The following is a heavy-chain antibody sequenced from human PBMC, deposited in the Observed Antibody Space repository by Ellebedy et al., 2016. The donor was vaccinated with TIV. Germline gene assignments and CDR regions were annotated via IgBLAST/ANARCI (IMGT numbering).Heavy chain of an antibody. CDR2: IGGDGRT. CDR1: GFTLGSNA. CDR3: AKALSWWSANDH. Sequence: GESLKISCAASGFTLGSNAMSWVRQPPGKRLEWVAGIGGDGRTHYTDSVRGRFTSSRDEFRSTLYLEMNSLRFEDTALYYCAKALSWWSANDHWGQGTLVTVSS. D-gene: IGHD3-16*01. J-gene: IGHJ4*02. V-gene: IGHV3-23*01.